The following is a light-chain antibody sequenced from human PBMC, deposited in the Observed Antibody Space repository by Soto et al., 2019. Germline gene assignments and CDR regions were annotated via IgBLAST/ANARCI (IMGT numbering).Light chain of an antibody. V-gene: IGKV1-5*01. Sequence: DIQMTQSPSTLSASVGERVTITCRASQTIHSFLAWYQQKAGKAPKLLIYDASHLESGVPSRFSGSGSGTEFTLTVSSLQPDDFATFYCQQFHSFPWTFXQGTKLDSK. CDR3: QQFHSFPWT. CDR1: QTIHSF. CDR2: DAS. J-gene: IGKJ1*01.